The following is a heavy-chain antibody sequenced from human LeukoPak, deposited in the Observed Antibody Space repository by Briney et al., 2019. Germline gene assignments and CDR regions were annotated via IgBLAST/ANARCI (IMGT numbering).Heavy chain of an antibody. Sequence: GGSLRLSCAASGSTFSSYGMHWVRQAPGKGLEWVAFIRYDGSNKYYADSVKGRFTISRDNSKNTLYLQMNSLRAEDTAVYYCAGQSRLGYCSGGSCYSQPFDPWGQGTLVTVSS. V-gene: IGHV3-30*02. J-gene: IGHJ5*02. CDR3: AGQSRLGYCSGGSCYSQPFDP. D-gene: IGHD2-15*01. CDR2: IRYDGSNK. CDR1: GSTFSSYG.